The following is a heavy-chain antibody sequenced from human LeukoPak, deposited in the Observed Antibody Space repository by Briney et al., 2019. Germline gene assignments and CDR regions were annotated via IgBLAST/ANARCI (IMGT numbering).Heavy chain of an antibody. J-gene: IGHJ4*02. D-gene: IGHD3-3*01. V-gene: IGHV3-7*05. CDR3: ARGQSGFDF. Sequence: SGGSLRLSCAAAGFTFSSYWMTWVRPAPGKGLEWVANIERDGSEKNYVDSVKGRFTISRDNAKNSLYLQMNSLRAEDTAAYYCARGQSGFDFWGQGTLVTVSS. CDR1: GFTFSSYW. CDR2: IERDGSEK.